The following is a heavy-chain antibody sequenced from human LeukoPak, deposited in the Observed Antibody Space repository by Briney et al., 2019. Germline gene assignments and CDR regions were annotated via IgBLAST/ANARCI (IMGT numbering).Heavy chain of an antibody. Sequence: GGSLSFSCLVSRFTFSNYWMSWVRQGQGQGLEWGTNVKKDGSEKYYVDSVKGRFTSSTDNAKNSLYLQMNSLRAEDTAVYYCARFDGYSSSWSFDCWGQGTLVTVSS. CDR3: ARFDGYSSSWSFDC. J-gene: IGHJ4*02. CDR2: VKKDGSEK. V-gene: IGHV3-7*01. CDR1: RFTFSNYW. D-gene: IGHD6-13*01.